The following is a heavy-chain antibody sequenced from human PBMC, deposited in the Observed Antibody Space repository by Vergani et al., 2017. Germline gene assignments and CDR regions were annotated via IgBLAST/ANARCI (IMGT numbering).Heavy chain of an antibody. CDR3: AKPSHDSSGYYYSAPRQYFQH. CDR2: IRYDGSNK. D-gene: IGHD3-22*01. J-gene: IGHJ1*01. CDR1: GFTFSSYG. Sequence: QVQLVESGGGVVQPGGSLRLSCAASGFTFSSYGMHWVRQAPGKGLEWVAFIRYDGSNKYYADSVKGRFTISRDNSKNTLYLQMNSLRAEDTAVYYCAKPSHDSSGYYYSAPRQYFQHWGQGTLVTVSS. V-gene: IGHV3-30*02.